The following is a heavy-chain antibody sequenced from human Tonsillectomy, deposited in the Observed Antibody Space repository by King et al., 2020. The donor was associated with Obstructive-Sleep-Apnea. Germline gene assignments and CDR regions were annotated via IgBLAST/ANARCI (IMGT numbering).Heavy chain of an antibody. V-gene: IGHV3-30*04. CDR1: GFTFSSYA. Sequence: QLVQSGGGVVQPGRSLRLSCAASGFTFSSYAMHWVRQAPGKGLEWVAVISYDGSNKYYADSVKGRFTLSRDNSKNTLYLQMNSLRAEDTAVYYCAREDIVVYYYGMDVWGQGTTVTVS. CDR2: ISYDGSNK. D-gene: IGHD2-15*01. J-gene: IGHJ6*02. CDR3: AREDIVVYYYGMDV.